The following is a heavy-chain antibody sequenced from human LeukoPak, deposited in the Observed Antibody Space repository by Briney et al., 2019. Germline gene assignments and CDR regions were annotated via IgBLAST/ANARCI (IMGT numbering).Heavy chain of an antibody. J-gene: IGHJ4*02. V-gene: IGHV3-74*01. Sequence: PGGSLRLSCAASGFAFSTYWMHCVRQAPGKGLVWVSRINSDGTSTSYADSVKGRFTISRDNAKNTLHLQMNSLRAEDTAVYYCTRGYYSCDYWGQGTLVAVSS. CDR2: INSDGTST. CDR1: GFAFSTYW. D-gene: IGHD3-10*01. CDR3: TRGYYSCDY.